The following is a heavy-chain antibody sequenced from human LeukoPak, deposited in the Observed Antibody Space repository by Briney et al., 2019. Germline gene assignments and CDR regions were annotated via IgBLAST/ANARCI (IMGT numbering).Heavy chain of an antibody. CDR2: ISYDGSNK. D-gene: IGHD4-17*01. CDR1: GFTFSSYA. Sequence: TGGSLRLSCAASGFTFSSYAMHWVRQAPGKGLEWVAVISYDGSNKYYADSVKGRFTISRDNSKNTLYLQMNSLRAEDTAVYYCARDGTNYGDYGYYYYYMDVWGKGTTVTVSS. V-gene: IGHV3-30*04. CDR3: ARDGTNYGDYGYYYYYMDV. J-gene: IGHJ6*03.